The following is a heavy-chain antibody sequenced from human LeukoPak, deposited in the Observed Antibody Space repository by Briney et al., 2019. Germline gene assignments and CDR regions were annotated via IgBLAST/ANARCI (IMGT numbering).Heavy chain of an antibody. CDR3: ARALPGYYDSSGYSYGY. Sequence: SETLSLTCTVSGGSISSYYWSWTRQPPGKGLEWIGYIYYSGSTNYNPSLKSRVTISVDTSKNQFSLKLSSVTAADTAVYYCARALPGYYDSSGYSYGYWGQGTLVTVSS. CDR1: GGSISSYY. J-gene: IGHJ4*02. D-gene: IGHD3-22*01. CDR2: IYYSGST. V-gene: IGHV4-59*01.